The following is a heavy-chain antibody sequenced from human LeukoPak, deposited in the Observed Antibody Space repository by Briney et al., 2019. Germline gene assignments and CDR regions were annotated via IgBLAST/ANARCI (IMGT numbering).Heavy chain of an antibody. D-gene: IGHD3-3*01. CDR1: GYSISSGYY. Sequence: PSETLSLTCTVSGYSISSGYYWGWIRQPPGKGLEWIGSIYHSGSTYYNPSLKSRVTISVDTSKNQFSLKLSSVTAADTAVYYCARAYDFWSGYPINYFDYWGQGTLVTVSS. CDR2: IYHSGST. CDR3: ARAYDFWSGYPINYFDY. J-gene: IGHJ4*02. V-gene: IGHV4-38-2*02.